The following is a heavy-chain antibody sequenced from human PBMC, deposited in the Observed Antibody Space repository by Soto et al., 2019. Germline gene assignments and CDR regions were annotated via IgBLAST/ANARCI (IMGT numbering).Heavy chain of an antibody. J-gene: IGHJ6*02. V-gene: IGHV3-53*01. CDR2: ICSSGST. CDR1: GFTVSSSH. D-gene: IGHD3-10*01. CDR3: AKTKFRGVVVNV. Sequence: PGGSLRLSCTTSGFTVSSSHMTWVRQAPGKGLEWVSTICSSGSTYYADSVEGRFTISRDNSKNTLYLQMNSLRAEDTAVYYCAKTKFRGVVVNVWGQGTTVTVSS.